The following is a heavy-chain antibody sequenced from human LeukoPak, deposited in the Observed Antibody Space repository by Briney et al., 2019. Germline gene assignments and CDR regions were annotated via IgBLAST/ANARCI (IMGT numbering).Heavy chain of an antibody. J-gene: IGHJ4*02. Sequence: GGSLRLSCAASGFTFSSYGMHWVRQAPGKGLEWVAVIWYDGSNKYYADSVKGRFTICRDNSKNTLYLQMNSLRAEDTAVYYCARGRDLDYFDYWGQGTLVTVSS. CDR3: ARGRDLDYFDY. V-gene: IGHV3-33*01. CDR2: IWYDGSNK. CDR1: GFTFSSYG.